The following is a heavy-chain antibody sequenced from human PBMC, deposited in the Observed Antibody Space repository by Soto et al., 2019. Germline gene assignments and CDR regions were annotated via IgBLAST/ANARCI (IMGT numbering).Heavy chain of an antibody. J-gene: IGHJ4*02. V-gene: IGHV3-66*01. CDR3: ATQMTTAPY. Sequence: GGSLRLSCAASGFTVSDNYLSWVRQAPGKGLQWVSLIYSDGGTDYAESVKGRFTISRDNSKNTLYLQMNSLKAEDTAIYYCATQMTTAPYWGQGTLVTVS. CDR1: GFTVSDNY. CDR2: IYSDGGT. D-gene: IGHD4-17*01.